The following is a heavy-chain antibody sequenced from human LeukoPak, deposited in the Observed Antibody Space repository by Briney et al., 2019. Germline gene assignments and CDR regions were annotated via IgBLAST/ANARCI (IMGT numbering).Heavy chain of an antibody. CDR1: GGSMSSGNYY. CDR2: FYTTGTT. J-gene: IGHJ3*01. Sequence: SETLSLTCTVSGGSMSSGNYYWSWIRQPAGKALEWIGRFYTTGTTNYNPSLRSRVTISLDASKNQFFLKLRSVTAADTAVYYCARESYYDSRAYDDAFDVWGQGTMVTVSS. D-gene: IGHD3-22*01. CDR3: ARESYYDSRAYDDAFDV. V-gene: IGHV4-61*02.